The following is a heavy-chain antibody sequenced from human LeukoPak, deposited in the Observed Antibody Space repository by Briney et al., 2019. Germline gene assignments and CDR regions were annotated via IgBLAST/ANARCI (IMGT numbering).Heavy chain of an antibody. CDR1: EFTFSSYA. J-gene: IGHJ6*03. D-gene: IGHD4-17*01. Sequence: GGSLRLSCVASEFTFSSYAVSWVRQAPGKGLEWVSFMSYNGGRVHYADSVKGRFTISRDKSRNTVYLQMNSLRAEDTAVYYCGKDQGNGDYYRNYYYMEVWGKGTTVIASS. CDR2: MSYNGGRV. V-gene: IGHV3-23*01. CDR3: GKDQGNGDYYRNYYYMEV.